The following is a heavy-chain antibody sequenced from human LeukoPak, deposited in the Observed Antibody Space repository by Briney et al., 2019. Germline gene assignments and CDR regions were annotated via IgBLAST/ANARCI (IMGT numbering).Heavy chain of an antibody. CDR2: INAGNGKT. CDR3: ARGYYDLLTGHVVTYYFDY. D-gene: IGHD3-9*01. J-gene: IGHJ4*02. Sequence: ASVKVSCKASGYTFTNYAVHWVRQAPGQRLEWMGWINAGNGKTNYSQKFQVRVTLTRDTSASTAYMELSSLRSEDTAVYYCARGYYDLLTGHVVTYYFDYWGQGTLVTVSS. V-gene: IGHV1-3*01. CDR1: GYTFTNYA.